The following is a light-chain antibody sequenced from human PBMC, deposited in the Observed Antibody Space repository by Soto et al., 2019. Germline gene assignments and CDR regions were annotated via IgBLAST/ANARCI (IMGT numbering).Light chain of an antibody. CDR2: DTT. J-gene: IGLJ2*01. Sequence: QSVLTQPPSVTGAPGQRVTISCTGSNSDIGAGYVVHWYQQFPHSAPKLLIYDTTNRPSGVPDLSSGSSAGTSASLAITGLHAEDEADYCCKSVDSISSCLLFGGGTKLTVL. CDR1: NSDIGAGYV. CDR3: KSVDSISSCLL. V-gene: IGLV1-40*01.